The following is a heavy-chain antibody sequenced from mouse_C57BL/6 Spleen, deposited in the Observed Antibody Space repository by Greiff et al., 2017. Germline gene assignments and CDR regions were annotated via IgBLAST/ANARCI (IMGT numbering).Heavy chain of an antibody. CDR3: TEGAYYSNFKFAD. J-gene: IGHJ3*01. CDR2: IDPETGGT. CDR1: GYTFTDYE. Sequence: VQLQQSGAELVRPGASVTLSCKASGYTFTDYEMHWVKQTPVHGLEWIGAIDPETGGTAYNQKFKGKAILTADKSSSTAYMEHRSLTSEDSAVYYCTEGAYYSNFKFADGGQGTLVTVAA. V-gene: IGHV1-15*01. D-gene: IGHD2-5*01.